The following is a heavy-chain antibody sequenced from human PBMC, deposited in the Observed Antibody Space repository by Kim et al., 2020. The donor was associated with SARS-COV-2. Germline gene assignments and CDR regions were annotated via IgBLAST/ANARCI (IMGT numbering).Heavy chain of an antibody. Sequence: ASVKVSCKASGDSLPVGIAWVRQAPGQGLEWMGWISPFNGNRNYAKELQGRVTVTTDTSTGTTYMELRSLRFDDTAIYYCANIVSPGGWFDPWGQGTLVTVSS. CDR2: ISPFNGNR. J-gene: IGHJ5*02. V-gene: IGHV1-18*01. D-gene: IGHD5-12*01. CDR1: GDSLPVG. CDR3: ANIVSPGGWFDP.